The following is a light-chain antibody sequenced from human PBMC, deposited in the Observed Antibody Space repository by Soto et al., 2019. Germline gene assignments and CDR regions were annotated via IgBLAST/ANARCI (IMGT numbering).Light chain of an antibody. CDR1: QSVSSH. CDR2: DAS. J-gene: IGKJ5*01. V-gene: IGKV3-11*01. Sequence: EIVLTQSPGTLSLSPGERATLSCSASQSVSSHLAWYQQKRGQAPRLLIYDASSRASGIPARFSGSGSGTDFTLTISYLEPEDFAVYYCQQGGNWPLTFGQGTRLEIK. CDR3: QQGGNWPLT.